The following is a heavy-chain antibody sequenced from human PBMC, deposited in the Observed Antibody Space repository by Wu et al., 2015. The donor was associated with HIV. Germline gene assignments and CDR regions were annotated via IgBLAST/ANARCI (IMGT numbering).Heavy chain of an antibody. CDR1: GGTFSSYA. CDR2: IIPIFGTA. V-gene: IGHV1-69*05. Sequence: QVQLVQSGAEVKKPGSSVKVSCKASGGTFSSYAISWVRQAPGQGLEWMGRIIPIFGTANYAQKFQGRVTMTRNTSISTAYMELSSLRSEDTAMYYCARAHYGSGSYYNEYYFDSWGQGTLVTVSS. CDR3: ARAHYGSGSYYNEYYFDS. J-gene: IGHJ4*02. D-gene: IGHD3-10*01.